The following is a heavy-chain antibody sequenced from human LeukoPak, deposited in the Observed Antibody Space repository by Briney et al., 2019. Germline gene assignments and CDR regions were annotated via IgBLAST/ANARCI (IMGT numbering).Heavy chain of an antibody. CDR1: GFTFSSYD. D-gene: IGHD3-22*01. CDR3: ATIDSSGYFLSTGY. V-gene: IGHV3-13*01. J-gene: IGHJ4*02. Sequence: PGGSLRLSCAASGFTFSSYDMHWVRQATGKGLEWVSAIGTAGDTYYPGSVKGRFTISRDNAKNSLYLQMNSLRAEDTAVYYCATIDSSGYFLSTGYWGQGTLVTVSS. CDR2: IGTAGDT.